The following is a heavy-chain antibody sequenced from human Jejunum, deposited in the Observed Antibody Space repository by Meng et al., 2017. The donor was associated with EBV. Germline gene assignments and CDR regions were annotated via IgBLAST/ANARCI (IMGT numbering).Heavy chain of an antibody. J-gene: IGHJ4*02. D-gene: IGHD2-15*01. CDR3: VKKGTRLTTHGYHFDY. Sequence: VRDLVCVAEVKEPGAPVKGSCKASGYTVNSYAIQLVRRAPGQRLEWMGWINTDNGGTKYSQEFQDRGTITRETSASTAYMEISSLRFEDTAVYYCVKKGTRLTTHGYHFDYWGQGTLVTVSS. CDR1: GYTVNSYA. CDR2: INTDNGGT. V-gene: IGHV1-3*04.